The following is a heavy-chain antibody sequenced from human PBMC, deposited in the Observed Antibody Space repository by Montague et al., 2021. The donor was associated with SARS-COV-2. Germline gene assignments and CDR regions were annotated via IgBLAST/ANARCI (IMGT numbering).Heavy chain of an antibody. V-gene: IGHV4-59*08. CDR1: GGSISSYY. Sequence: SETLSLTCTVSGGSISSYYWSWIRQPPGKGLEWIGYIYYSGSTNYNPSLKSRVTISVDTSKNQLSLKLSSVTAADTAVYYCARLEAGDCSGGSCYSSWFDPWGQGTLVTVSS. CDR2: IYYSGST. J-gene: IGHJ5*02. D-gene: IGHD2-15*01. CDR3: ARLEAGDCSGGSCYSSWFDP.